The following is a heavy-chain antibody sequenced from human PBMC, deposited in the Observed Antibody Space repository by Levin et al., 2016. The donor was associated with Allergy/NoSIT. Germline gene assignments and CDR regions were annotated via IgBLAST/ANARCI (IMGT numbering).Heavy chain of an antibody. CDR2: IYSDDTT. V-gene: IGHV3-53*01. Sequence: GESLKISCVASGFNVSSNYMSWVRQAPGKGLEWVSIIYSDDTTYYADSVKGRFTISRDNSENTLYLEMTSLRAEDTALYYCAKGGLYATSSAYGMDVWGQGTTVTVSS. CDR3: AKGGLYATSSAYGMDV. D-gene: IGHD2-2*01. J-gene: IGHJ6*02. CDR1: GFNVSSNY.